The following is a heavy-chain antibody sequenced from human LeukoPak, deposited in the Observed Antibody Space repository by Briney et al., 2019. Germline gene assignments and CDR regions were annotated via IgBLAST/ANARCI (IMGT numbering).Heavy chain of an antibody. CDR3: TREKEAYNFGLAYYYYYMDV. V-gene: IGHV3-73*01. Sequence: GGSLRLSCAASGFTFSGSAMHWVRQASGKGLEWVGRIRSKANNDATAYAASVKGRFTISRDDSKNTAYLQMNSLQTEDTAVYYCTREKEAYNFGLAYYYYYMDVWGKGTTVTVSS. CDR1: GFTFSGSA. J-gene: IGHJ6*03. CDR2: IRSKANNDAT. D-gene: IGHD5-18*01.